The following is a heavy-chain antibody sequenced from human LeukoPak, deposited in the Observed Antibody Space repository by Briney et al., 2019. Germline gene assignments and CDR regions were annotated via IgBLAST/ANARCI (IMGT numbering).Heavy chain of an antibody. CDR1: GFTFSSYS. Sequence: GGSLRLSCAASGFTFSSYSMNWVRQAPGKGLEWVSSISSSSSYIYYADSVKGRFTISRDNAKNSLYLQMNSLGAEDTAVYYCMVVAATKDSFDYWGQGTLVTVSS. V-gene: IGHV3-21*01. CDR3: MVVAATKDSFDY. J-gene: IGHJ4*02. CDR2: ISSSSSYI. D-gene: IGHD2-15*01.